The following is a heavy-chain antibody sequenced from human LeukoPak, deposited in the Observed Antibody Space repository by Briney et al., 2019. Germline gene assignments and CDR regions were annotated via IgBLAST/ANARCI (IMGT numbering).Heavy chain of an antibody. Sequence: PGGSLRLSCAASGFTFDDYAMHWVRQAPGKGLEWVPGISWNSGSIGYADSVKGRFTISRDNAKNSLYLQMNSLRAEDMALYYCAKGRYYYDSSGYDYWGQGTLVTVSS. D-gene: IGHD3-22*01. V-gene: IGHV3-9*03. CDR3: AKGRYYYDSSGYDY. CDR2: ISWNSGSI. J-gene: IGHJ4*02. CDR1: GFTFDDYA.